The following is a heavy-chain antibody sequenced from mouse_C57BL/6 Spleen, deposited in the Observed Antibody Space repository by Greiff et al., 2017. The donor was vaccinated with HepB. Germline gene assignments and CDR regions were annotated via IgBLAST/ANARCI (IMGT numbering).Heavy chain of an antibody. Sequence: QVQLKQPGAELVRPGSSVKLSCKASGYTFTSYWMHWVKQRPIQGLEWIGNIDPSDSETHYNQKFKDKATLTVEKSSSTAYMKLSRLTSKDSEVYYSAREELDGNYGWFAYWCQVTLVTVSA. J-gene: IGHJ3*01. CDR1: GYTFTSYW. CDR2: IDPSDSET. D-gene: IGHD2-1*01. CDR3: AREELDGNYGWFAY. V-gene: IGHV1-52*01.